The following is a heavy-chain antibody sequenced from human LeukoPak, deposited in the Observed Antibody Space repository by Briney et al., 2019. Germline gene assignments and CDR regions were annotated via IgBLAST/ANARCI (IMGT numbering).Heavy chain of an antibody. CDR3: ARDPTIFGVVIPHFDY. CDR2: ISSSSSTI. J-gene: IGHJ4*02. V-gene: IGHV3-48*01. D-gene: IGHD3-3*01. Sequence: GGSLRLSCAASGFTSSSYSMNWVRQAPGKGLEWVSYISSSSSTIYYADSVKGRFTISRDNAKNSLYLQMNSLRAEDTAVYYCARDPTIFGVVIPHFDYWGQGTLVTVSS. CDR1: GFTSSSYS.